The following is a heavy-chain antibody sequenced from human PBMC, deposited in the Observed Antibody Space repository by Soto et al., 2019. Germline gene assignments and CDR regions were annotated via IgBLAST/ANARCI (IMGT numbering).Heavy chain of an antibody. CDR2: IYTSGST. V-gene: IGHV4-4*07. Sequence: SETLSLTCTVSGGSISSYYWSWIRQPAGKGLEWIGRIYTSGSTNYNPSLKSRVTMSVDTSKNQFSLKLSSVTAADTAVYYCAREPFYCTNGVCYFGWFDPWGQGTLVTVSS. J-gene: IGHJ5*02. CDR3: AREPFYCTNGVCYFGWFDP. CDR1: GGSISSYY. D-gene: IGHD2-8*01.